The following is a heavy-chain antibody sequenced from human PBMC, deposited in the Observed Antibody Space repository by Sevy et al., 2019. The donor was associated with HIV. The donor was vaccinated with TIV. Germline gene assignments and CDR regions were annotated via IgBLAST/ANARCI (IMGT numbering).Heavy chain of an antibody. V-gene: IGHV4-39*01. D-gene: IGHD2-15*01. CDR3: ASHKGQYGGNLQEPFDY. J-gene: IGHJ4*02. CDR1: GGSIGSSSYY. Sequence: SETLSLTCTVSGGSIGSSSYYWGWIRQPPGKGLEWIGSIYYSGSTYYNPSLKSRVTISVDTSKNQFSLKLSSVTAADTAVYYCASHKGQYGGNLQEPFDYWGQGTLVTVSS. CDR2: IYYSGST.